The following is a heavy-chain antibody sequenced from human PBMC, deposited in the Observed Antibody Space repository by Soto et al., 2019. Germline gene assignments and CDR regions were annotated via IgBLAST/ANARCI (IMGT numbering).Heavy chain of an antibody. CDR1: GYTFTSYG. CDR2: ISAYNGNT. CDR3: ARGYDFWSGYSSLYYYYYMDV. J-gene: IGHJ6*03. D-gene: IGHD3-3*01. Sequence: ASVKVSCKASGYTFTSYGISWVRQAPGQGLEWMGWISAYNGNTNYAQKLQGRATMTTDTSTSTAYMELRSLRSDDTAVYYCARGYDFWSGYSSLYYYYYMDVWGKGTTVTVSS. V-gene: IGHV1-18*01.